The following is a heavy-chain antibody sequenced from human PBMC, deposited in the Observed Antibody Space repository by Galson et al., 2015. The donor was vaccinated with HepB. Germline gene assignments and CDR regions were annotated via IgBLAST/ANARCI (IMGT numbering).Heavy chain of an antibody. J-gene: IGHJ4*02. Sequence: SLRLSCAASGFTFSGSAMHWVRQASGRGLEWVGRIGSKANSYATAYAASVKGRFTISRDDSKNTAYMQMNSLKTEDTAIYYCTRLGDLSGYSSLWGQGTLVTVSS. CDR3: TRLGDLSGYSSL. D-gene: IGHD6-13*01. CDR1: GFTFSGSA. CDR2: IGSKANSYAT. V-gene: IGHV3-73*01.